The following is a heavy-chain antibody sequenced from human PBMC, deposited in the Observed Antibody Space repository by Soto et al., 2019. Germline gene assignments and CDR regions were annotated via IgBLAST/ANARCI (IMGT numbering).Heavy chain of an antibody. V-gene: IGHV1-69*06. D-gene: IGHD3-10*01. Sequence: QVQLVQSGAEVKKPGSSVKVSCKASGGTFSSHAINWVRQAPGQGLEWMGGIVPIFGTSNYAQKFQARVTITADKSTSTAYMEISRLTFEDTALYYCARVRGDGYNSWSVYWGQGTLVTASS. CDR3: ARVRGDGYNSWSVY. J-gene: IGHJ4*02. CDR1: GGTFSSHA. CDR2: IVPIFGTS.